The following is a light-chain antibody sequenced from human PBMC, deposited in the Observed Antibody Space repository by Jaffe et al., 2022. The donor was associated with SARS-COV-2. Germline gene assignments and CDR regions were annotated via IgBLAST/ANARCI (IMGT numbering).Light chain of an antibody. J-gene: IGLJ3*02. V-gene: IGLV2-14*03. Sequence: QSALTQPASVSGSPGQSITISCTGSSGDVGAFNYVSWYQQHPDKAPKLIIFDVSSRPSGVSNRFSGSKSANTASLTISGLQTEDEADYYCSSYTNNNTPWAFGGGTKVTVL. CDR1: SGDVGAFNY. CDR3: SSYTNNNTPWA. CDR2: DVS.